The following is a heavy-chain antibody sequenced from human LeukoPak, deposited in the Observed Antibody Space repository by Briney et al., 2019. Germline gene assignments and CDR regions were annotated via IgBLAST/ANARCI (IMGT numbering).Heavy chain of an antibody. CDR3: ARWSYGGVDY. V-gene: IGHV3-53*01. D-gene: IGHD4/OR15-4a*01. CDR1: GFTVSSNY. Sequence: QPGGSLRLSCAASGFTVSSNYMSLVRQAPGKGLEWVSLIYSGGSTNYADSVKGRFTISRDNSKNTLYLQMNSLRAEDTAVYYCARWSYGGVDYWGQGTLVTVSS. CDR2: IYSGGST. J-gene: IGHJ4*02.